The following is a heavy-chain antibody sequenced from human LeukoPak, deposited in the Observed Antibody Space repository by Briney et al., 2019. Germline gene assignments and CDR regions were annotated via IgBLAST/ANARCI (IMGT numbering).Heavy chain of an antibody. CDR2: IYYSGST. CDR3: AREPRYCSGGSCYSVDY. D-gene: IGHD2-15*01. V-gene: IGHV4-39*07. Sequence: PSETLSLTCTVSGGSISSSSYYWGWIRQPPGKGLEWIGSIYYSGSTYYNPSLKSRVTISVDTSKNQFSLKLSSVTAADTAVYYCAREPRYCSGGSCYSVDYWGQGTLVTVSS. CDR1: GGSISSSSYY. J-gene: IGHJ4*02.